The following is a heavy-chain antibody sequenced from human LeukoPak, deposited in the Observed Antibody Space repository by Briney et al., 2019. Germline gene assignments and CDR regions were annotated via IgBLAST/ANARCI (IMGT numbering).Heavy chain of an antibody. CDR1: GGSISSSSYY. CDR3: ARDRYDSSGYGRILTFGVDY. Sequence: PSETLSLTCTVSGGSISSSSYYWGWIRQPPGKGLEWIGSIYYSGSTHYNPSLKSRVTISVDTSKNQFSLKLSSVTAADTAVYYCARDRYDSSGYGRILTFGVDYWGQGTLVTVSS. D-gene: IGHD3-22*01. V-gene: IGHV4-39*07. CDR2: IYYSGST. J-gene: IGHJ4*02.